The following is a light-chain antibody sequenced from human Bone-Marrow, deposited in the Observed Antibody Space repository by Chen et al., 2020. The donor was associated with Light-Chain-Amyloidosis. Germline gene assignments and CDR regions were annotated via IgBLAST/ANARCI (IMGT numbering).Light chain of an antibody. CDR2: EED. CDR1: SGCIATNY. J-gene: IGLJ3*02. V-gene: IGLV6-57*01. Sequence: FMLTLPHSVSHSPVMTVTTSCPLSSGCIATNYVQCYQQRTGSSPTTVIYEEDQRPSGVPDRFTGSIDRSSNSASLAISGLKTEDEADYYCQSYQGSSQGVFGGGTKLTVL. CDR3: QSYQGSSQGV.